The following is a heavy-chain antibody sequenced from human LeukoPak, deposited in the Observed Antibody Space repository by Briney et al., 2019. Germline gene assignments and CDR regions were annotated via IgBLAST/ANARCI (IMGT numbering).Heavy chain of an antibody. J-gene: IGHJ6*02. D-gene: IGHD4-23*01. CDR3: AGNLHFYHRALDV. CDR1: GYSFTSYY. Sequence: GASVKVSCKASGYSFTSYYMHWVRQAPGQGLEWMGWINPNSGGTNYAQKFEGRVTMTTDTSISTALLEVSRLRSDDTAVYYRAGNLHFYHRALDVWGQGTTVTVSS. V-gene: IGHV1-2*02. CDR2: INPNSGGT.